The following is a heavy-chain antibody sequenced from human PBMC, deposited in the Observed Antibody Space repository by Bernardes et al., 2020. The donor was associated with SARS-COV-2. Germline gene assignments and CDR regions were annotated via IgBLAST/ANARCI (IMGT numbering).Heavy chain of an antibody. J-gene: IGHJ4*02. CDR2: ISTDGT. D-gene: IGHD2-21*01. CDR1: GFTFRRFA. CDR3: VKGLYLWDY. V-gene: IGHV3-23*01. Sequence: GGSLRLSCAASGFTFRRFAMTWVRQAPGKGLEWVSTISTDGTYYADSVKGRFTISRDNSKNILYLQMSSLRAEDTAIYYCVKGLYLWDYWGQGTLVTVSS.